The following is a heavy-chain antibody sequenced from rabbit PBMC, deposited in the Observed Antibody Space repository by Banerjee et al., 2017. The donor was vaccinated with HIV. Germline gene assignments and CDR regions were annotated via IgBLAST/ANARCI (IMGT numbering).Heavy chain of an antibody. V-gene: IGHV1S40*01. J-gene: IGHJ4*02. D-gene: IGHD7-1*01. Sequence: QSLEESGGDLVKPGASLTLTCKASGIDFSSYYYMCWVRQAPGKGPEWIACIDAGSSGITYYGSWAKGRFTISKTSSTTGTLQMTSLTAADTATYFCAKVGYAGYGYNIWGQGTLVTVS. CDR1: GIDFSSYYY. CDR3: AKVGYAGYGYNI. CDR2: IDAGSSGIT.